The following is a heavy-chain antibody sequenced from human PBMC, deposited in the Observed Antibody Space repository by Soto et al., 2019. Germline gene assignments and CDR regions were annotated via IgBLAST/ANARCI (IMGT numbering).Heavy chain of an antibody. CDR1: GGSISSGDYY. CDR3: ARSSGSGSYYKENWFDP. Sequence: QVQLQESGPGLVKPSQTLSLTSTVSGGSISSGDYYWSWIRQPPGKGLEWIGYIYYSGSTYHNPSLKSRVTISVDTSKNQFSLKLSSVTAADTAVYYCARSSGSGSYYKENWFDPWGQGTLVTVSS. CDR2: IYYSGST. V-gene: IGHV4-30-4*01. J-gene: IGHJ5*02. D-gene: IGHD3-10*01.